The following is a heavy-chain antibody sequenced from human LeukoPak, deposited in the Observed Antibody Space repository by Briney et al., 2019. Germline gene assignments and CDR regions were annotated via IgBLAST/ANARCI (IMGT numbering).Heavy chain of an antibody. J-gene: IGHJ4*02. CDR2: IRSKVYGGAT. Sequence: GGSLRLSCTASGFTFGDYSMNWVRQAPGKGLEWVCRIRSKVYGGATECEGSVSGRFTISRDDSRRIAYLQMNSLKTEDTGVYYCARDFSRGLAGILDSWGQGTLVTVSS. V-gene: IGHV3-49*04. D-gene: IGHD3-16*01. CDR3: ARDFSRGLAGILDS. CDR1: GFTFGDYS.